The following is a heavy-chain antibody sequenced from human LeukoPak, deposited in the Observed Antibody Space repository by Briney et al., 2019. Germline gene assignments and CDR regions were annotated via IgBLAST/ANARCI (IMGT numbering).Heavy chain of an antibody. V-gene: IGHV4-61*02. CDR1: GGSISSGSYY. Sequence: SQTLSLTCTVSGGSISSGSYYWSWIRQPAGKGLEWIGRIYTSGSTNYNPSLKSRVTISVDTSKNQFSLKLSSVTAADTAVYYCAMQDYDILTGYGYFEYWGQGTQVTVSS. CDR3: AMQDYDILTGYGYFEY. D-gene: IGHD3-9*01. CDR2: IYTSGST. J-gene: IGHJ4*02.